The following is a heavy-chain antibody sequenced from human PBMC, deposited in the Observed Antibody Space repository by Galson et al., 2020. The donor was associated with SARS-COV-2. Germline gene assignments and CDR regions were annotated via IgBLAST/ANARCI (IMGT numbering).Heavy chain of an antibody. J-gene: IGHJ3*02. Sequence: GESLKISCAASGFTFSGSAMHWVRQASGKGLEWVGRIRSKANNYATVYAVSVRGRFTISRDDSKNTAYLQMNSLKTEDTAVYYCTRVPPYTISFWDAFDIWGQGTMVTVSS. CDR3: TRVPPYTISFWDAFDI. CDR1: GFTFSGSA. V-gene: IGHV3-73*01. D-gene: IGHD6-6*01. CDR2: IRSKANNYAT.